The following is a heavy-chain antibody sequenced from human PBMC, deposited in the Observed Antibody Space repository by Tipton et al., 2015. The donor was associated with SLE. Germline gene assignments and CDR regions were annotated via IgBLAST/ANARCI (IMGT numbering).Heavy chain of an antibody. Sequence: LRLSCTASGFTFSSYAMSWVRQAPGKGLEWIGTISHRGGSYYNSSLKSRVTISVDSSKNHFSLMLTSVTAADTAVYFCATYVAIAAADIDYWGQGMLVTVSS. D-gene: IGHD6-13*01. J-gene: IGHJ4*02. V-gene: IGHV4-38-2*02. CDR3: ATYVAIAAADIDY. CDR1: GFTFSSYA. CDR2: ISHRGGS.